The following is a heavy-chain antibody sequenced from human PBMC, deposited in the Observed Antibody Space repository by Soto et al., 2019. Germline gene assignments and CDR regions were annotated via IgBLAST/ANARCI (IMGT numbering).Heavy chain of an antibody. Sequence: ASVKVSCKASGYIFTGYYMHWVRQAPGQGLEWMGWINPNSGDTNYTQKFQGWVTMTRDTSISTAYMELSRLRSDDTAVYYCATSRISIAVAGETEYYFDYWGQGTLVTVSS. V-gene: IGHV1-2*04. CDR3: ATSRISIAVAGETEYYFDY. J-gene: IGHJ4*02. CDR2: INPNSGDT. D-gene: IGHD6-19*01. CDR1: GYIFTGYY.